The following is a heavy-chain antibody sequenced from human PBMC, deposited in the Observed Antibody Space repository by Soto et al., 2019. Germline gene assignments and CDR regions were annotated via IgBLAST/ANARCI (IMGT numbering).Heavy chain of an antibody. V-gene: IGHV3-23*01. D-gene: IGHD1-1*01. J-gene: IGHJ5*02. CDR2: IRNSGSST. Sequence: EVQLLESGGDLVQPGGSLRLSCAASGFTFSSYAMSWVRQAPGKGLEWVSCIRNSGSSTYYADSVKGRFTISRDNSKNTLYLQMNGLRVEDTAIYYCAKGGTGSIDDFDPWGQGTLVTVSS. CDR3: AKGGTGSIDDFDP. CDR1: GFTFSSYA.